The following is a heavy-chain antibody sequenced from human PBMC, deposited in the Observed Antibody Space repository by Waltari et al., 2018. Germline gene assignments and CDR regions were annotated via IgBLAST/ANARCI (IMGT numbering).Heavy chain of an antibody. Sequence: AASGFTFSSYSMNWVRQAPGKGLEWVSYISSSSSTIYYADSVKGRFTISRDNAKNSLYLQMNSLRAEDTAVYYCARDPQNGAFDIWGQGTMVTVSS. CDR2: ISSSSSTI. J-gene: IGHJ3*02. D-gene: IGHD2-8*01. V-gene: IGHV3-48*04. CDR1: GFTFSSYS. CDR3: ARDPQNGAFDI.